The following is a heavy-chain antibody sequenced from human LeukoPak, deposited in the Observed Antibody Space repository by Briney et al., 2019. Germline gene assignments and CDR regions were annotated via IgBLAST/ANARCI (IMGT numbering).Heavy chain of an antibody. V-gene: IGHV3-33*01. CDR2: IWYDGSNK. Sequence: GGSLRLSCAASGFTFSSYGMHWVRQAPGKGLEWVAVIWYDGSNKYYADSVKGRFTISRDNSKNTLYLQMNSLRAEDTAVYYCAVIVAGSYFDYWGQGTLVTVSS. D-gene: IGHD3-22*01. CDR1: GFTFSSYG. CDR3: AVIVAGSYFDY. J-gene: IGHJ4*02.